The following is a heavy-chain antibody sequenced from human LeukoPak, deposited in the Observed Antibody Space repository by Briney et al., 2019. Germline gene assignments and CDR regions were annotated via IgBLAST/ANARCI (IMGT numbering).Heavy chain of an antibody. CDR2: IIPIFGTA. Sequence: SVKVSCKASGGTFSSYAINWVRQAPGQGREWMGRIIPIFGTANYAQKFQGRVTITTDESTSTAYMELRSLRSEDTAVYYCARGANYDSSGYARNYYYYMDVWGKGPTVTVSS. J-gene: IGHJ6*03. D-gene: IGHD3-22*01. V-gene: IGHV1-69*05. CDR3: ARGANYDSSGYARNYYYYMDV. CDR1: GGTFSSYA.